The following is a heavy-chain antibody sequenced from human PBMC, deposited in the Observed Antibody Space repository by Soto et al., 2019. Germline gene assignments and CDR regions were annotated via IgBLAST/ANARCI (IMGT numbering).Heavy chain of an antibody. V-gene: IGHV1-46*01. CDR3: ARDGGYYYGSGSYYSNAPH. D-gene: IGHD3-10*01. Sequence: ASVKVSCKASGYTFTSYYMHWVRQAPGQGLEWMGIINPSGGSTSYAQKFQGRVTMTRDTSTSTVYMELSSLRSDDTAVYYCARDGGYYYGSGSYYSNAPHWGQGTLVTVSS. CDR2: INPSGGST. CDR1: GYTFTSYY. J-gene: IGHJ4*02.